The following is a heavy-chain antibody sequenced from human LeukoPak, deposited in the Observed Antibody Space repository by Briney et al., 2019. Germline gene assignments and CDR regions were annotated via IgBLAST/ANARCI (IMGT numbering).Heavy chain of an antibody. D-gene: IGHD6-25*01. CDR3: ARDAHSGDG. CDR2: ISNSGANI. J-gene: IGHJ4*02. V-gene: IGHV3-48*03. CDR1: GFTFRNYE. Sequence: GGSLGLSCAASGFTFRNYEMNWVRQAPGKGLEWVSYISNSGANIFYADSVKGRFTVSRDNAKNSLFLQMNSLRPEDTAVYYCARDAHSGDGWGQGTLVTVSS.